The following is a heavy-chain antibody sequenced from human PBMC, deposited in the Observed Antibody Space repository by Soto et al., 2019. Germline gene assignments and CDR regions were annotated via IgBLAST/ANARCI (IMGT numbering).Heavy chain of an antibody. J-gene: IGHJ3*02. CDR3: ARGLRYFDWLPRGVAFDI. CDR1: GGSISSGGYY. V-gene: IGHV4-31*03. D-gene: IGHD3-9*01. CDR2: IYYSGST. Sequence: PSETLSLTCTVSGGSISSGGYYWSWIRQHPGKGLEWIGYIYYSGSTYYNPSLKSRVTISVDTSKNQFSLKLSSVTAADTAVYYCARGLRYFDWLPRGVAFDIWGQGTMVTVSS.